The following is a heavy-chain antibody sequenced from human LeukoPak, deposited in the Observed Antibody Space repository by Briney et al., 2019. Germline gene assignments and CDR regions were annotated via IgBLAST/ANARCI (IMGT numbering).Heavy chain of an antibody. D-gene: IGHD5-12*01. CDR3: ARTRRYGGYEVYYYGMDV. J-gene: IGHJ6*02. CDR2: INHSGST. Sequence: PSETLSLTCAVYGGSFSGYYWSWIRQPPGKGLEWIGEINHSGSTNYNPSLKSRVTISVDTSKNQFSLKLSSVTAADTAVYYCARTRRYGGYEVYYYGMDVWGQGTTVTVSS. CDR1: GGSFSGYY. V-gene: IGHV4-34*01.